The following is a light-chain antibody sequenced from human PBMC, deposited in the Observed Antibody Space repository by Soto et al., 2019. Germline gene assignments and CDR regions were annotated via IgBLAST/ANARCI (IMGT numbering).Light chain of an antibody. Sequence: EIVMTQSPATLSLSPGERATLSCRASQSVANDLAWYQHKPGQAPRLLTHGASTRATGIPARFSGVGSGTEFTLTISSLQSEDFEVYYCQQYNKWPQTFGQGTRLEIK. CDR1: QSVAND. V-gene: IGKV3-15*01. CDR3: QQYNKWPQT. J-gene: IGKJ5*01. CDR2: GAS.